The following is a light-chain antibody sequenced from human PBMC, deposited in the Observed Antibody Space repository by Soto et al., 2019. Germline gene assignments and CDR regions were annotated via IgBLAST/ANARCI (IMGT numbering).Light chain of an antibody. V-gene: IGKV3-20*01. CDR1: QSVSNNY. CDR2: RAS. J-gene: IGKJ1*01. CDR3: QQYGSSGT. Sequence: EIELTQSPGTLSLSPGERATLSCRASQSVSNNYLAWYQQKPGQAPRLLIYRASNRATGIPDRFSGSGSGTDFTLTISRLEPEDFAVYYCQQYGSSGTFGQGTKVDTK.